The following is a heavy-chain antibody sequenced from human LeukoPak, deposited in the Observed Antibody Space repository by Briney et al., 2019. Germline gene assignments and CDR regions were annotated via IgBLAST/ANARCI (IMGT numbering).Heavy chain of an antibody. Sequence: GGSLRLSCAASGFTFSNYWMHWVRQAPGKGLVWVSRINSDGSRTNYADSVKGRFTISRDNAKNTLYLQMNSLRAEDTAVYYCARCALSEGRAQRNDYWGQGTLVTVSS. CDR1: GFTFSNYW. CDR2: INSDGSRT. CDR3: ARCALSEGRAQRNDY. V-gene: IGHV3-74*01. D-gene: IGHD3-10*01. J-gene: IGHJ4*02.